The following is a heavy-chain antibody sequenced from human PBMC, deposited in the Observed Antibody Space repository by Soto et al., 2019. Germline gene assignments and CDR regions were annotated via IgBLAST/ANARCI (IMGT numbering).Heavy chain of an antibody. CDR2: ITGSGDNT. J-gene: IGHJ5*02. CDR3: AKDRAAVAPRVRFDP. D-gene: IGHD6-19*01. V-gene: IGHV3-23*01. CDR1: GFTFSSYA. Sequence: GGSLRLSCAASGFTSSGFTFSSYAMSWVRQAPGKGLEWVSSITGSGDNTYYADSVKGRFTISRDNSKNTLFLQMNSLRAEDTALYYCAKDRAAVAPRVRFDPWGQGTLVTVSS.